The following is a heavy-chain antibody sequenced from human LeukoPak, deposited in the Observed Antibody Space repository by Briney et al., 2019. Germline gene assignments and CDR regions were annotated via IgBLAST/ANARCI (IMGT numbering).Heavy chain of an antibody. CDR1: GDSMRKWC. D-gene: IGHD3-22*01. CDR3: ARAKEGYYDSSGYYPGDYFDY. Sequence: SETLSLTCAVSGDSMRKWCWSWIRQPAGKGLEWIGRIFATGDTNYNPSLKSRVTISVDTSKNQFSLKLSSVTAADTAVYYCARAKEGYYDSSGYYPGDYFDYWGQGTLVTVSS. J-gene: IGHJ4*02. CDR2: IFATGDT. V-gene: IGHV4-4*07.